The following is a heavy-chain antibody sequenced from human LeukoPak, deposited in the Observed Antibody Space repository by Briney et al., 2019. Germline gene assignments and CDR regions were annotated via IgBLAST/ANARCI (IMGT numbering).Heavy chain of an antibody. Sequence: GESLRISCKGSGYSFTSYWISWVRQMPGKGLEWMGRIDPSDSYTNYSPSFQGHVTISADKSINTAYLQWSSLKASDTAMYYCARRGRGSVYYTPWSAPGGRGTLVTVP. CDR1: GYSFTSYW. D-gene: IGHD3-3*01. J-gene: IGHJ5*02. CDR3: ARRGRGSVYYTPWSAP. CDR2: IDPSDSYT. V-gene: IGHV5-10-1*01.